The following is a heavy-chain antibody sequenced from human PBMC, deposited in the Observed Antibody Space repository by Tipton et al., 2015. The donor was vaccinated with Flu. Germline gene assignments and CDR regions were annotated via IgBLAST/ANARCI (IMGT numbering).Heavy chain of an antibody. CDR1: GGSISRTPAF. V-gene: IGHV4-39*07. D-gene: IGHD5-12*01. Sequence: TLSLTCSVSGGSISRTPAFWGWVRQPPGKRPEWIAAFHNTGSIYNAKTYFNSSLNSRVTISTDASKNQFSLTLTSVTAADTALYYCARDLRGYSGYTGGDAFDMWGRGIMVFVSS. J-gene: IGHJ3*02. CDR2: FHNTGSIYNAKT. CDR3: ARDLRGYSGYTGGDAFDM.